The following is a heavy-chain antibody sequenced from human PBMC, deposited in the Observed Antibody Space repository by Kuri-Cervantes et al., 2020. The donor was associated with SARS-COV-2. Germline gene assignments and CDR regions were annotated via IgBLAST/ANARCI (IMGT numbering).Heavy chain of an antibody. J-gene: IGHJ6*02. CDR3: ARSCSSSDCYYYYGVDV. CDR2: IYYSGST. D-gene: IGHD2-2*01. CDR1: GGSVSSGSYY. Sequence: SETLSLTCTVSGGSVSSGSYYWSWIRQPPGKGLEWIGYIYYSGSTNYNPSLKSRVTISVDRSKNQFSLKLSSVTAADTAVYYCARSCSSSDCYYYYGVDVWGQGTTVTVSS. V-gene: IGHV4-61*01.